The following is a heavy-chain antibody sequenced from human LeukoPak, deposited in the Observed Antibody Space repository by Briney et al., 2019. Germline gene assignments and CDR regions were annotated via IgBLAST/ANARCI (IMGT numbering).Heavy chain of an antibody. CDR1: GFTVSSNY. CDR3: VKDRSIAAPNNDFFDS. CDR2: IYSGGTT. D-gene: IGHD6-6*01. V-gene: IGHV3-53*05. Sequence: GGSLRLSCAASGFTVSSNYMSWVRQAPGKGLDWVSIIYSGGTTYYADSVKGRFTISRDNSRNTLYLQMSSLRADDTAVYYCVKDRSIAAPNNDFFDSWGQGALVTVSS. J-gene: IGHJ4*02.